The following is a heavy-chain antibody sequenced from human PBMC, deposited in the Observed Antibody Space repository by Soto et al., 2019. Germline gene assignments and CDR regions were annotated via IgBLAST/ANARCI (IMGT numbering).Heavy chain of an antibody. J-gene: IGHJ3*02. V-gene: IGHV1-2*02. CDR2: INPATGAA. CDR1: GYPVTAYY. CDR3: ARGGGVGVAGSAAFDM. Sequence: QLHLVQSGAVVKKPGASVTVSCSASGYPVTAYYMHWVRQAPGRGLEWMGGINPATGAAKYTQTFQGRVTMTRDPSPSTVFMELSGLTSGATAVFYCARGGGVGVAGSAAFDMWGQGTLVTVSS. D-gene: IGHD3-3*01.